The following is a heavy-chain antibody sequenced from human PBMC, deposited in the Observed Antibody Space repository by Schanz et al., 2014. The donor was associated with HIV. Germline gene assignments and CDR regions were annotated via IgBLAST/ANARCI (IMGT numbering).Heavy chain of an antibody. CDR3: ARPLPPRRFRGVIFWFWFDP. CDR2: IDHSGST. V-gene: IGHV4-34*02. D-gene: IGHD3-10*01. J-gene: IGHJ5*02. CDR1: GASFSDDY. Sequence: QVKLQQWGAGLLKPSETLSLICAVYGASFSDDYWTWIRQPLGKGLEWIGEIDHSGSTKYSPSLRGRVTISTDTSKKQFSLKWKSGTVADTAVYFCARPLPPRRFRGVIFWFWFDPWGQGTQVTVSS.